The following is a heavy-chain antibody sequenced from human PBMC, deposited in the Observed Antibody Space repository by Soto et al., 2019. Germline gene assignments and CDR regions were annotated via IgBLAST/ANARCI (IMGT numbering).Heavy chain of an antibody. CDR3: AKDLGGYSFLIYFDY. Sequence: GGSLRLSCAASGFTFSSYAMSWVRQAPGKGLEWVSAISGSGGSTYYADSVKGRFTISRDNSKNTLYLQMNSLRAEDTAVYYCAKDLGGYSFLIYFDYWGQGTLVTVSS. CDR1: GFTFSSYA. D-gene: IGHD5-18*01. J-gene: IGHJ4*02. V-gene: IGHV3-23*01. CDR2: ISGSGGST.